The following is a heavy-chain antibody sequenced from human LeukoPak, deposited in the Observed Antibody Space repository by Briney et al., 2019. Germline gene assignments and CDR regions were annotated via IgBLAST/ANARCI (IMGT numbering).Heavy chain of an antibody. D-gene: IGHD3-10*01. V-gene: IGHV4-59*01. CDR3: ARGEYYYGSGSSMDY. CDR2: IYYSGST. CDR1: GGSISSYY. Sequence: SETLSLTCTVSGGSISSYYWSWIRQPPGKGLEWIGYIYYSGSTNYKSSLKSRVTISVDTSKNQFSLKLSSVTAADTAMYYCARGEYYYGSGSSMDYWGQGTLVTVSS. J-gene: IGHJ4*02.